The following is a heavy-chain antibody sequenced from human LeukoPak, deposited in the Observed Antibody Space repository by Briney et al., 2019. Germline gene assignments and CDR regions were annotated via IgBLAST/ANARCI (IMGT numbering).Heavy chain of an antibody. Sequence: SQTLSLTCAISGDSVSSNSAAWNWIRQSPSRGLEWLGRTYYRSKWYNDYAVSVKSRITINPDTSKNQFSLQLNSVTPEDTAVYYCARDVSRSEDSSGWCDWFDPWGQGTLVTVSS. D-gene: IGHD6-19*01. CDR2: TYYRSKWYN. V-gene: IGHV6-1*01. CDR3: ARDVSRSEDSSGWCDWFDP. J-gene: IGHJ5*02. CDR1: GDSVSSNSAA.